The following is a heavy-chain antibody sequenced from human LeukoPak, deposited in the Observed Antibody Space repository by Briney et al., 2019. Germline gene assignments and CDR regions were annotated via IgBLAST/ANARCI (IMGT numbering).Heavy chain of an antibody. Sequence: GGSLRHSCAASGFTFGSYAMSWVRQAPGKGLEWVSAISGSGGSTYYADSVKGRFTISRDNSKNTLYLQMNSLRAEDTALYYCAKDCTSTNCYVDYWGQGTLVTVSS. D-gene: IGHD2-2*01. CDR3: AKDCTSTNCYVDY. V-gene: IGHV3-23*01. J-gene: IGHJ4*02. CDR1: GFTFGSYA. CDR2: ISGSGGST.